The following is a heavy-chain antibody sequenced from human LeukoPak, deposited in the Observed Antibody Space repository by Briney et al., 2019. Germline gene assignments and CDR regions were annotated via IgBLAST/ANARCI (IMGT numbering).Heavy chain of an antibody. Sequence: ASVKVSCKASGYTFTSYDVNWVRQATGQGLEWMGWMSPDSGNTGYAQKFQGRVTMIRDTSISTAYLDLSSLTSEDTAVYYCARVSMRVRGARRFDPWGQGTLVTVSS. CDR2: MSPDSGNT. CDR1: GYTFTSYD. V-gene: IGHV1-8*01. CDR3: ARVSMRVRGARRFDP. D-gene: IGHD3-10*01. J-gene: IGHJ5*02.